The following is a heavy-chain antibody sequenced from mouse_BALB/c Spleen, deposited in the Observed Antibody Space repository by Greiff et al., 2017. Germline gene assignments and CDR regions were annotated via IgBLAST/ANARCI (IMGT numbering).Heavy chain of an antibody. CDR3: ARDRPFAY. Sequence: EVQVVESGGDLVKPGGSLKLSCAASGFTFSSYGMSWVRQTPDKRLEWVATISSGGSYTYYPDSVKGRFTISRDNAKNTLYLQMSSLKSEDTAMYYCARDRPFAYWGQGTLVTVSA. J-gene: IGHJ3*01. D-gene: IGHD2-14*01. CDR1: GFTFSSYG. CDR2: ISSGGSYT. V-gene: IGHV5-6*01.